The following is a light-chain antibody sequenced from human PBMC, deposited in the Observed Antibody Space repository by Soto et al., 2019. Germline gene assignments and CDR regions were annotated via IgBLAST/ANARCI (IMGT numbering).Light chain of an antibody. J-gene: IGKJ5*01. CDR2: SAS. CDR1: QSINNY. V-gene: IGKV1-39*01. CDR3: QQSLTMPMT. Sequence: DIHMTQSPASLSVSVGDRVTITFRASQSINNYLNGYLQRPGQAPKLLIRSASTLQRGVPSRFSGSGSRTEFTLTIADLQPDDFGTYYCQQSLTMPMTFGHGTRLEIK.